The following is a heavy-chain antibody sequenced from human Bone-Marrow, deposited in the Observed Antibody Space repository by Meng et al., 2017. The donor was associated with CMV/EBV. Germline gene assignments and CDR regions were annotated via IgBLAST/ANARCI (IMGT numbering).Heavy chain of an antibody. CDR1: GGSISSYY. Sequence: SETLSLTCTVSGGSISSYYWSWIRQPPGKGLEWIGYIYYSGSTNYNPSLKSRVTISVDTSKNQFSLKLSSVTAADTAVYYCARTGYQWLAYFDYWGQGTLVTVSS. CDR2: IYYSGST. J-gene: IGHJ4*02. V-gene: IGHV4-59*12. CDR3: ARTGYQWLAYFDY. D-gene: IGHD6-19*01.